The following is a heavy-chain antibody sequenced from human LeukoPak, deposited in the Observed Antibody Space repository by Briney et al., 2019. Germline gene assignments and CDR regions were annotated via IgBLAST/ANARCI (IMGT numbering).Heavy chain of an antibody. J-gene: IGHJ5*02. D-gene: IGHD2-2*01. Sequence: ASVKVSCKASGYTFTSYGISWVRQAPGQGLEWMGWISVYNGNTNYAQKLQGRVTMTTDTSTSTAYMELRSLRSDDTAVYYCVRDHVYCSSTSCYLTNWFDPWGQGTLVTVSS. CDR3: VRDHVYCSSTSCYLTNWFDP. CDR1: GYTFTSYG. V-gene: IGHV1-18*01. CDR2: ISVYNGNT.